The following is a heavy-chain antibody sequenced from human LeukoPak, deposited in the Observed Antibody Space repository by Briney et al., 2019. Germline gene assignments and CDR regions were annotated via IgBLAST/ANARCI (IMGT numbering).Heavy chain of an antibody. CDR2: ISSSSSYI. CDR1: GFTFSSYS. Sequence: GGSLRLSCAASGFTFSSYSMNWVRQAPGKGLEWVSSISSSSSYIYYADSVKGRFTISRDNAKNSLYLQMNSLRAEDTAVYYCARDLSEDCGSDCYSPHYYYYMDVWGKGTTVTVSS. V-gene: IGHV3-21*01. J-gene: IGHJ6*03. CDR3: ARDLSEDCGSDCYSPHYYYYMDV. D-gene: IGHD2-21*01.